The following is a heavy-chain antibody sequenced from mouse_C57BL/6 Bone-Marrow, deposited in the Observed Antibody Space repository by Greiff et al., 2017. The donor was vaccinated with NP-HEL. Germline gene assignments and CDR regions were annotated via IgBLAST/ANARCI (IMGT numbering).Heavy chain of an antibody. Sequence: VQLQQSGTVLARPGASVKMSCKTSGYTFTSYWMHWVKQRPGQGLEWIGAIYPGNSDTRYNQKFKGKAKLTAVTSASTAYMGLSSLTNEDSAVYYWTGSGTRATLYFDYWGQDTPLTVSS. CDR3: TGSGTRATLYFDY. V-gene: IGHV1-5*01. CDR1: GYTFTSYW. D-gene: IGHD3-2*02. CDR2: IYPGNSDT. J-gene: IGHJ2*01.